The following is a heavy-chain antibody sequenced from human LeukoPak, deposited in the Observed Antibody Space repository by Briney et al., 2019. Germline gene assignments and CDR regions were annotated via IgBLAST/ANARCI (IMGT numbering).Heavy chain of an antibody. CDR2: ISYDGGKK. V-gene: IGHV3-30*03. CDR3: ARHTLYYDSSGYLSP. CDR1: GFTFSSHD. J-gene: IGHJ5*02. D-gene: IGHD3-22*01. Sequence: GRSLRLSCAASGFTFSSHDMHWVRQAPGKGLEWVAIISYDGGKKDYADSVKGRFTISRDNSKNTLYLQMNSLRAEDTAVYYCARHTLYYDSSGYLSPWGQGTLVTVSS.